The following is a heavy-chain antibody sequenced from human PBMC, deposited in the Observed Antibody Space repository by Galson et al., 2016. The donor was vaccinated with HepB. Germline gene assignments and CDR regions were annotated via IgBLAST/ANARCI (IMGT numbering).Heavy chain of an antibody. V-gene: IGHV3-9*01. CDR3: TKDAGPYVGASGEPGHY. CDR1: GFTFDDYA. D-gene: IGHD6-19*01. Sequence: SLRLSCAGSGFTFDDYAMHWVRQAPGKGLEWVSGVTFNSGNKAYGDSVKGRFTISRDNAKKSLFLEMNSLSPEDTAFYYCTKDAGPYVGASGEPGHYWGQGTLVTVSS. J-gene: IGHJ4*02. CDR2: VTFNSGNK.